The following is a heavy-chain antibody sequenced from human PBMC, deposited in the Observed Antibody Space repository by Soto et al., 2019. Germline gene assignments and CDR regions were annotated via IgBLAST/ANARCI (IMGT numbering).Heavy chain of an antibody. D-gene: IGHD3-10*01. J-gene: IGHJ6*02. CDR3: ARDPWFGELIPSGGLLYYYGMDV. Sequence: GASVKVSCKASGYTFTSYAMHWVRQAPGQRLEWMGWISAYNGNTNYAQKLQGRVTMTTDTSTSTAYMELRSLRSDDTAVYYCARDPWFGELIPSGGLLYYYGMDVWGQGTTVTVSS. V-gene: IGHV1-18*01. CDR2: ISAYNGNT. CDR1: GYTFTSYA.